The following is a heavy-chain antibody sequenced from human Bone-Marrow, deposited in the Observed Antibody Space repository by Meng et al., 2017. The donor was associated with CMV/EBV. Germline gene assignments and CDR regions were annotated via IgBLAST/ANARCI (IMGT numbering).Heavy chain of an antibody. Sequence: GESLKISCTASGFTFGDYAMSWVRQAPGKGLEWVGFIRSKAYGGTTEYAASVKGRFTISRDDSKSIAYLQMNSLKTEDTAVYYCASRATIFGVVWRGGTPNYNWFDPWGQGTLVTVS. V-gene: IGHV3-49*04. D-gene: IGHD3-3*01. CDR1: GFTFGDYA. CDR3: ASRATIFGVVWRGGTPNYNWFDP. J-gene: IGHJ5*02. CDR2: IRSKAYGGTT.